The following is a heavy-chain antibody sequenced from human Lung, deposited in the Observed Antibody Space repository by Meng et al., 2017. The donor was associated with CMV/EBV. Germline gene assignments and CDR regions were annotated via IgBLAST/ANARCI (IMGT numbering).Heavy chain of an antibody. CDR2: IYWDDDK. Sequence: QITLKEFGPTLVKPTQTLPLTCTFSGFSLSTSEVGVGWIRQPPGKALEWLAVIYWDDDKRYSPSLKSRLTITKDTSKNQVVLTLTNMDPVDTATYYCALFTRSWFDPWGQGTLVTVSS. D-gene: IGHD2-2*01. CDR3: ALFTRSWFDP. V-gene: IGHV2-5*02. CDR1: GFSLSTSEVG. J-gene: IGHJ5*02.